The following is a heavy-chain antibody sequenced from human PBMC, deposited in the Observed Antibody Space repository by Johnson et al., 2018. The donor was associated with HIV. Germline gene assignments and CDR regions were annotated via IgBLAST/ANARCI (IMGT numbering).Heavy chain of an antibody. V-gene: IGHV3-11*04. Sequence: QVQLVESGGGLVKPGGSLRLSCAASGFSFSDFYMSWIRQAPGKGLEWISYMSSSGSTIYHAESVKGRFTISRDNAKNSLYLQMNSLRVEDTAVYYCAGGELEDDAFDIWGQGTMVIVSS. J-gene: IGHJ3*02. D-gene: IGHD1-1*01. CDR3: AGGELEDDAFDI. CDR2: MSSSGSTI. CDR1: GFSFSDFY.